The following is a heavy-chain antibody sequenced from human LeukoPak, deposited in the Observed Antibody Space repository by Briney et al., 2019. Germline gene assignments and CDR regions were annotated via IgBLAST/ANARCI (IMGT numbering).Heavy chain of an antibody. V-gene: IGHV3-74*01. Sequence: GGSLRLSCAASGFTFSNYWMLWVRQAPGMGLVWVSRIKSDGSDTTYADSVKGRFTISRDNAKSTLYLQMNSLRAEDTALYYCTGRNSSEDYWGQGALVTVSS. CDR3: TGRNSSEDY. D-gene: IGHD2/OR15-2a*01. CDR1: GFTFSNYW. CDR2: IKSDGSDT. J-gene: IGHJ4*02.